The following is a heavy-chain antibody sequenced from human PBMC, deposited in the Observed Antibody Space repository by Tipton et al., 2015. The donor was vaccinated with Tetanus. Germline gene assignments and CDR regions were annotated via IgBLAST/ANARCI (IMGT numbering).Heavy chain of an antibody. D-gene: IGHD6-19*01. CDR1: GGSLSGYY. CDR2: NYYSGSA. Sequence: TLSLTCTVSGGSLSGYYWNWIRQSPGKGLEWIGYNYYSGSAIYNPSLKSRVTISLDTSKNQISLRLNSVTAADTAVYYCARIGWLQQNKPAFDIWGQGTVVTVSS. J-gene: IGHJ3*02. CDR3: ARIGWLQQNKPAFDI. V-gene: IGHV4-59*01.